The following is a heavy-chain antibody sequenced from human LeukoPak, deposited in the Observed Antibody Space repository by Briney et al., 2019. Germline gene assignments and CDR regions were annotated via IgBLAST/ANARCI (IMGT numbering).Heavy chain of an antibody. Sequence: DPGGSLRLSCAASGFTFSSYAMSWVRQAPGKGLEWVSAISGSGGSTYYADSVKGRFTISRDNSKNTLYLQMNSLRAEDTAVYYCAKDLGEARFTYGDAFDIWGQGTMVTVSS. CDR2: ISGSGGST. CDR3: AKDLGEARFTYGDAFDI. D-gene: IGHD3-16*01. CDR1: GFTFSSYA. V-gene: IGHV3-23*01. J-gene: IGHJ3*02.